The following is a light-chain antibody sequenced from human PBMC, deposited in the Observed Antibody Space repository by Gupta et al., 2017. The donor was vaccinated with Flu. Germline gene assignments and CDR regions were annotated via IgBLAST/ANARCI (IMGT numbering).Light chain of an antibody. J-gene: IGKJ1*01. CDR3: QKYNNVPRT. CDR1: QGISSY. CDR2: GRS. V-gene: IGKV1-27*01. Sequence: PSSLSAFVGDRVTITCRSSQGISSYLAWYQQRPGKVPRLLIYGRSTLQSGVPSRFSGSGSATDFTLTIDSLHPEDTGTYYCQKYNNVPRTFGQGTKVEIK.